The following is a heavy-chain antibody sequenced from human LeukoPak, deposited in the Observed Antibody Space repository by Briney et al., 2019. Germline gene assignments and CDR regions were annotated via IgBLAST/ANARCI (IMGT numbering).Heavy chain of an antibody. CDR2: IYYSGTT. D-gene: IGHD6-13*01. CDR3: ARHGRGTISWYEGWFDP. J-gene: IGHJ5*02. CDR1: GGSISTSIYY. V-gene: IGHV4-39*01. Sequence: SETLSLTCTVSGGSISTSIYYWGWIRQPPGKGLEWIGSIYYSGTTYSNPSLQSRVTISVDTSKNQFSLKLSSVTAADTAVYYCARHGRGTISWYEGWFDPWGQGTLVTVS.